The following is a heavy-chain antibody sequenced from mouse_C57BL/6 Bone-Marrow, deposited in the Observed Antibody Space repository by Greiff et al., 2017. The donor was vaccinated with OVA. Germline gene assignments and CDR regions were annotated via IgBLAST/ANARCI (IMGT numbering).Heavy chain of an antibody. CDR3: TVLLRSRAY. D-gene: IGHD1-1*01. V-gene: IGHV6-3*01. CDR2: IRLKSDNYAT. J-gene: IGHJ3*01. Sequence: EVMLVESGGGLVQPGGSMKLSCVASGFTFSNYWMNWVRQSPEKGLEWVAQIRLKSDNYATHYAESVKGRFTISRDDSKSSVYLQMNNLRAEDTGIYYCTVLLRSRAYWGQGTLVTVSA. CDR1: GFTFSNYW.